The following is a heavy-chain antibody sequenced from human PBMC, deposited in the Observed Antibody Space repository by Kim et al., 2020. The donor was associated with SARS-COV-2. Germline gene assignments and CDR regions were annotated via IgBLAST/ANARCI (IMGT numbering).Heavy chain of an antibody. Sequence: SETLSLTCTVSGGSISSSTYYWGWIRQPPGKGLEWIGSIYYSGSTYYNPSLKSRVTISVDMSKNQFSLKLSSVTAADTAVYYCVRDYYGSGGWFDPWGQGTLVTVSS. CDR2: IYYSGST. CDR1: GGSISSSTYY. D-gene: IGHD3-10*01. V-gene: IGHV4-39*07. CDR3: VRDYYGSGGWFDP. J-gene: IGHJ5*02.